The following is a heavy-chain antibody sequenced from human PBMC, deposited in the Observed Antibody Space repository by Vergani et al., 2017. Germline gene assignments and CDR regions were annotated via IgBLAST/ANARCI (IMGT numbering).Heavy chain of an antibody. CDR2: ISYDGSNK. V-gene: IGHV3-30-3*01. CDR3: ARDGYSGYDDKYYYYYYMDV. J-gene: IGHJ6*03. D-gene: IGHD5-12*01. Sequence: QVQLVESGGGVVQPGRSLRLSCAASGFTFSSYAMHWVRQAPGKGLEWVAVISYDGSNKYYADSVKGRFTISRDNSKNTLYLQMNSLRAEDTAVYYCARDGYSGYDDKYYYYYYMDVGGRGTTVTVSS. CDR1: GFTFSSYA.